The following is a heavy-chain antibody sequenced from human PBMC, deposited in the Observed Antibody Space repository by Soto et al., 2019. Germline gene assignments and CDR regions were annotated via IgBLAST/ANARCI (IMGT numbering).Heavy chain of an antibody. CDR3: ARGYYYDSSGYHRENWFLT. Sequence: SETLSLTCAVSGGSISSGGYSWSWIRQPPGKGLEWIGYIYHSGSTYYNPSLKSRVTISVDRSKNQFSLKLSSVTAADTAVYYCARGYYYDSSGYHRENWFLTSGQGTLLTVST. CDR1: GGSISSGGYS. V-gene: IGHV4-30-2*01. D-gene: IGHD3-22*01. CDR2: IYHSGST. J-gene: IGHJ5*02.